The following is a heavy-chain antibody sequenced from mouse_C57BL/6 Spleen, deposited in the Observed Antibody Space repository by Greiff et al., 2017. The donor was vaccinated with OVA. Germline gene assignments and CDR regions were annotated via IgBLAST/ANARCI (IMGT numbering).Heavy chain of an antibody. CDR1: GYTFTDYY. CDR2: INPNNGGT. Sequence: EVQLQQPGTELVKPGASVKISCKASGYTFTDYYMNWVKQSHGQSLEWIGDINPNNGGTSYNQKFKGKATLTVDKSSSTAYMELRSLTSEDSAVYYCGRGSAVNFDYWGQGTTLTVSS. D-gene: IGHD6-1*01. CDR3: GRGSAVNFDY. V-gene: IGHV1-26*01. J-gene: IGHJ2*01.